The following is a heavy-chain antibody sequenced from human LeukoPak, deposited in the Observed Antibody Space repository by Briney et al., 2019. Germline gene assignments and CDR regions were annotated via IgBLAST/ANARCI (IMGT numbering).Heavy chain of an antibody. CDR2: IKTKTDGGTT. CDR1: GFTFSNAW. J-gene: IGHJ5*02. D-gene: IGHD2-8*01. V-gene: IGHV3-15*01. Sequence: PGGSLRLSCAASGFTFSNAWMSLVRQAPGKGLEWVGRIKTKTDGGTTDYAAPVKGRFTISRDDSKTTLYLQMNSLKTEDTAVYYCTTATLGYCINGVCERFDPWGQGTLVTVSS. CDR3: TTATLGYCINGVCERFDP.